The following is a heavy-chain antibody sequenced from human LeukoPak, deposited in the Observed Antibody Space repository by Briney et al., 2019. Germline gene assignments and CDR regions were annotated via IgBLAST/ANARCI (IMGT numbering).Heavy chain of an antibody. D-gene: IGHD3-10*01. Sequence: ASVKVSCKASGYTFTGYYMHWVRRAPGQGLEWMGWINPNSGGTNYAQKFQGRVTMTRDTSISTAYMELSRLRSDDTAVYHCAGDGGYYGSGSYQYWGQGTLVTVSS. CDR2: INPNSGGT. CDR3: AGDGGYYGSGSYQY. J-gene: IGHJ4*02. V-gene: IGHV1-2*02. CDR1: GYTFTGYY.